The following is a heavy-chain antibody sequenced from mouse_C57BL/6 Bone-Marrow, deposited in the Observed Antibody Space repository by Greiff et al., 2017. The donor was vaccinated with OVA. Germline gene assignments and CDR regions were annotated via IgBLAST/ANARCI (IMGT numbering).Heavy chain of an antibody. CDR2: IDPETGGT. J-gene: IGHJ2*01. D-gene: IGHD2-12*01. V-gene: IGHV1-15*01. CDR3: TKYYSPYDY. CDR1: GYTFTDYE. Sequence: VQLVESGAELVRPGASVTLSCKASGYTFTDYEMHWVKQTPVHGLEWIGAIDPETGGTAYNQKFKGKAILTADKSSSTAYMELRSLTSEDSAVDYGTKYYSPYDYWGQGTTLTVSS.